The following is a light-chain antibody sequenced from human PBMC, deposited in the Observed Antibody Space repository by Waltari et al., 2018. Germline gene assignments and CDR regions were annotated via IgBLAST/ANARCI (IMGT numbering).Light chain of an antibody. Sequence: EMVLTQSPVILSLSPGERAAPSCRASQNIGSQLAWYQQRPGQAPRLLIDDVSNRVTGIPARFSGSGSATEFTLTISSLQPEDFATYYCQQLNSYPLTFGGGTKVEIK. CDR1: QNIGSQ. CDR2: DVS. J-gene: IGKJ4*01. V-gene: IGKV3-11*01. CDR3: QQLNSYPLT.